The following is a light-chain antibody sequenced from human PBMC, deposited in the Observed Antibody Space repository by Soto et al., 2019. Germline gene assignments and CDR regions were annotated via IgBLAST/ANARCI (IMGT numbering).Light chain of an antibody. V-gene: IGLV1-40*01. J-gene: IGLJ3*02. CDR3: QSFDTNRRGSV. CDR1: SSNIGAGYD. Sequence: QAVVTQPPSVSGAPGQRVTISCSGTSSNIGAGYDVHWYHQLPGTAPKLLIFGNNNRPSGVPARFSASRSGTSASLAITGLQAEDEADYYCQSFDTNRRGSVFGGGTQLTVL. CDR2: GNN.